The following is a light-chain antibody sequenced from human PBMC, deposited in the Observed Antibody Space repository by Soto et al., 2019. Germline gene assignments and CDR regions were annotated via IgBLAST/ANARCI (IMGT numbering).Light chain of an antibody. Sequence: EIVLTQSPGTLSLSPGERATLSCRASQSVSSSFLAWYQQKSGEAPRLLIYGASSRDTGIPDRFSGSGSGTDFTLTISRLEAEDFAVYYCQQYGSSPPWTFGQGTKVEIK. V-gene: IGKV3-20*01. CDR1: QSVSSSF. J-gene: IGKJ1*01. CDR3: QQYGSSPPWT. CDR2: GAS.